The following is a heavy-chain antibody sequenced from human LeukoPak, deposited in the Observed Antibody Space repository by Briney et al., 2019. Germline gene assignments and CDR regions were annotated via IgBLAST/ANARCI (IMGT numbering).Heavy chain of an antibody. D-gene: IGHD6-19*01. CDR2: ISGSGGRT. CDR1: GFTFSDYA. Sequence: GGSLRLSCAASGFTFSDYAMSWVRQAPGKGLEWVSVISGSGGRTYYAESVKGRFTISRDNSKNTLYLQMNSLRAEDTAVYYCAKEGWLVQSFDYWGQGTLVTVSS. V-gene: IGHV3-23*01. CDR3: AKEGWLVQSFDY. J-gene: IGHJ4*02.